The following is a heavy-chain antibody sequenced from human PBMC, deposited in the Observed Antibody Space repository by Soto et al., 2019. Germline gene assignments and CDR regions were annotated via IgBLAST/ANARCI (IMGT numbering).Heavy chain of an antibody. CDR3: AGRLGYCSSTSCPPDY. CDR2: IYHSGST. V-gene: IGHV4-30-2*01. CDR1: GGSISSGGYS. Sequence: PSETLSLTCAVSGGSISSGGYSWSWIRQPPGKGLEWIGYIYHSGSTYYNPSLKSRVTISVDRSKNQFSLKLSSVTAADTAVYYCAGRLGYCSSTSCPPDYWGQGTLVTVSS. D-gene: IGHD2-2*01. J-gene: IGHJ4*02.